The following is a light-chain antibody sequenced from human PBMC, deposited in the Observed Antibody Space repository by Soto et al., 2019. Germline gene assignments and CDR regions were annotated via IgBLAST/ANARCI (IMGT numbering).Light chain of an antibody. V-gene: IGKV3D-15*01. CDR1: QSVGSK. J-gene: IGKJ4*01. Sequence: KVMTQSPPTLSVSPGERATLSCRASQSVGSKLAWYQHRPGQAPRLLIYDASNSDTGIPARFSGSGSGTEFSLTITSLQSEDFAVYSCQQYCGWPGAFGGGTKVEIK. CDR2: DAS. CDR3: QQYCGWPGA.